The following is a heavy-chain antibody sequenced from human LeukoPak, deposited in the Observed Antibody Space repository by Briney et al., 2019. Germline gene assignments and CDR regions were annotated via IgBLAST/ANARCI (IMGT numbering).Heavy chain of an antibody. D-gene: IGHD1-26*01. CDR2: ISAYNGNT. J-gene: IGHJ4*02. Sequence: ASVKVSCKASGYTFTSYGISWVRQAPGQGLEWMGWISAYNGNTNYAQKLQGRVTMTTDTSTSTAYMELRSLRSDDTAVYYCARDRPGGVVGATTSCFDYWGQGTLVTVSS. V-gene: IGHV1-18*01. CDR3: ARDRPGGVVGATTSCFDY. CDR1: GYTFTSYG.